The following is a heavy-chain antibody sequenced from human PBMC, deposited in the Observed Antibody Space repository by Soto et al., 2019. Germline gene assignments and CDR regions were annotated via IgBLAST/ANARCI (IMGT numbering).Heavy chain of an antibody. J-gene: IGHJ4*02. CDR1: GGSISSYY. CDR2: IYYSGST. V-gene: IGHV4-59*01. CDR3: ARGRQFDY. Sequence: PSETLCLTXTVAGGSISSYYWSWIRQPPGKGLEWIGYIYYSGSTNYNPSLKSRVTISVDTSKTQFPLKLSSVPAAEAAVYYCARGRQFDYGGQGTLVPVSS.